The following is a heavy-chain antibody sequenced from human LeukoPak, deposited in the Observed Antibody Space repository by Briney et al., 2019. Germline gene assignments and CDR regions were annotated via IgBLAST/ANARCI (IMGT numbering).Heavy chain of an antibody. CDR2: INPNSGGT. CDR1: GYTFTGYY. V-gene: IGHV1-2*02. CDR3: ARVDYVWGSYLGRDYYGMDV. D-gene: IGHD3-16*02. Sequence: ASVKVSCKASGYTFTGYYMHWVRQAPGQGLEWMGWINPNSGGTNYAQKFQGRVTMTRDTSISTAYMELSRLRSDDTAVYYCARVDYVWGSYLGRDYYGMDVWGQGTTVTDSS. J-gene: IGHJ6*02.